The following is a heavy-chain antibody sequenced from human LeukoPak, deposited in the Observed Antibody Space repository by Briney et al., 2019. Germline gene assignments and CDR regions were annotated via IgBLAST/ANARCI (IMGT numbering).Heavy chain of an antibody. Sequence: SETLSLTCTVSGGSISGYYWSWIRQPAGKGLEWIGRIYTSGSTNYNPSLKSRVTMSVDTSKNQFSLKLSSVTAADTAVYYCARCSSPPEINFDYWGQGTLVTVSS. D-gene: IGHD2-2*01. CDR1: GGSISGYY. V-gene: IGHV4-4*07. CDR3: ARCSSPPEINFDY. J-gene: IGHJ4*02. CDR2: IYTSGST.